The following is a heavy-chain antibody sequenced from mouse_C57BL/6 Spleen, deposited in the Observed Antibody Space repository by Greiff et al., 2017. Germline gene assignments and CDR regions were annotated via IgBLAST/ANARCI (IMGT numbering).Heavy chain of an antibody. CDR3: ARDQWDDSFAY. J-gene: IGHJ3*01. V-gene: IGHV5-4*01. Sequence: EVQGVQPGGDLVKPGASVKLSCEASGYTFSSYAMPWVRQTPGQRLEWIATIRAGGSYTNYTENVKGRFTISRDNAKNNLYLQMSHLKSEDTAMYYCARDQWDDSFAYWGQGTLVTVSA. D-gene: IGHD4-1*01. CDR2: IRAGGSYT. CDR1: GYTFSSYA.